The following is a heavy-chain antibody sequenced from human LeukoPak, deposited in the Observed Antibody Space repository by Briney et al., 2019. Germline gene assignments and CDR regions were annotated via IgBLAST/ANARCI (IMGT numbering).Heavy chain of an antibody. CDR1: GGSISSYY. J-gene: IGHJ4*02. D-gene: IGHD3-16*01. V-gene: IGHV4-59*01. CDR2: IYFTGST. CDR3: TRGAGWLIDY. Sequence: SETLSLTCTVSGGSISSYYWSWIRQPPGKGLEWIGYIYFTGSTNYNPSLESRISISVDTSTKQFSLKLTSVTTADTAVYYCTRGAGWLIDYWGQGILVTVSS.